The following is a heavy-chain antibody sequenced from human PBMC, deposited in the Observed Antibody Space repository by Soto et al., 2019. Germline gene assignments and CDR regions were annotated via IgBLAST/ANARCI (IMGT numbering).Heavy chain of an antibody. V-gene: IGHV1-46*01. Sequence: VSVKVSFKSSGYTFTKYYIHWVRQAPGQGREWMGIINPSGGSTSYAQKFQGRVTMTRDTFTSTVYMELSSLRSEDTAVYYCARDTAEGIRFLEWPHYYYYGMDVWGQGTTVTVSS. CDR1: GYTFTKYY. CDR3: ARDTAEGIRFLEWPHYYYYGMDV. D-gene: IGHD3-3*01. J-gene: IGHJ6*02. CDR2: INPSGGST.